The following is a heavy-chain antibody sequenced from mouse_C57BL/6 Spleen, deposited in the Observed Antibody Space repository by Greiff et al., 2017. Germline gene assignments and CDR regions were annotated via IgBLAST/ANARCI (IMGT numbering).Heavy chain of an antibody. CDR1: GYTFTDYY. D-gene: IGHD2-4*01. CDR2: INPNNGGT. J-gene: IGHJ4*01. Sequence: EVKLQQSGPELVKPGASVKISCKASGYTFTDYYMNWVKQSHGKSLEWIGDINPNNGGTSYNQKFKGKATLTVDKSSSTAYMELRSLTSEDSAVYYCARKLRRGGYAMDYWGQGTSVTVSS. V-gene: IGHV1-26*01. CDR3: ARKLRRGGYAMDY.